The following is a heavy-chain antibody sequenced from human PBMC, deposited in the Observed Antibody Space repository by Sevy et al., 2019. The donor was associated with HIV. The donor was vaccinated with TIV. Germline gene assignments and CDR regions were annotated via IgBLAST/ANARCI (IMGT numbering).Heavy chain of an antibody. D-gene: IGHD3-22*01. V-gene: IGHV1-24*01. J-gene: IGHJ4*02. CDR1: GYTLTKLS. CDR2: FDPEDGDPEDGET. Sequence: ASVKVSCTVSGYTLTKLSMQWVRQAPGKGPEWLGTFDPEDGDPEDGETVYAQKFQDRVIMTDDISTDTAYMELSSLTSEDTAVYYCATTKDYYDSSGYPFDDWGQGTLVTVSS. CDR3: ATTKDYYDSSGYPFDD.